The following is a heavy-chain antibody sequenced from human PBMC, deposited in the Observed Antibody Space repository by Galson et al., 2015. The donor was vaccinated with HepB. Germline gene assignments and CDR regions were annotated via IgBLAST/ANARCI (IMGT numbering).Heavy chain of an antibody. CDR3: AKGDSSLWSGPPDY. J-gene: IGHJ4*02. Sequence: SLRLPCAGSGFSFSKYVMSWVRQAPGKGLEWVAAISVSGISTNYADSVKGRLRISRDNTNNTVYLQMDNLRVDDSAVYYCAKGDSSLWSGPPDYWGQGSLVTVSS. D-gene: IGHD3-3*01. CDR2: ISVSGIST. CDR1: GFSFSKYV. V-gene: IGHV3-23*01.